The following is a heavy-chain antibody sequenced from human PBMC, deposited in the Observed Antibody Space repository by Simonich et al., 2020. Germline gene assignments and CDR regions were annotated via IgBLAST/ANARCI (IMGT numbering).Heavy chain of an antibody. D-gene: IGHD4-17*01. Sequence: EVQLVESGGGLVQPGGSLRLSCAASGFTFSSYEMNWVRQAPGNGLKWLSYISSSGSTIYYADAVKGRFTISRDNAKNSLYLQMNSLRAEDTAVYYCARHYYGDYYFDYWGQGTLVTVSS. CDR2: ISSSGSTI. J-gene: IGHJ4*02. CDR1: GFTFSSYE. V-gene: IGHV3-48*03. CDR3: ARHYYGDYYFDY.